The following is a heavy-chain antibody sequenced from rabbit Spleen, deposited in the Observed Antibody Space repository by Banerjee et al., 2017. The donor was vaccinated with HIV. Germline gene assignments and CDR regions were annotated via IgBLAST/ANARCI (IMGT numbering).Heavy chain of an antibody. CDR3: ARDAATSFSSYGMDL. V-gene: IGHV1S45*01. CDR2: IDVGSSDFT. D-gene: IGHD8-1*01. Sequence: QEKLVESGGGLVQPEGSLTLTCTASGVSFRFNNYMCWVRQAPGKGLEWIGCIDVGSSDFTYFAAWAKGRFTISKASSTSVTLQMTSLTAADTATYFCARDAATSFSSYGMDLWGPGTLVTVS. J-gene: IGHJ6*01. CDR1: GVSFRFNNY.